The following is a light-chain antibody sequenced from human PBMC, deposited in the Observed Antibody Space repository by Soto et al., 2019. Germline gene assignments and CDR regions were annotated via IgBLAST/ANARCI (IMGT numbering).Light chain of an antibody. J-gene: IGLJ1*01. V-gene: IGLV1-51*01. Sequence: QSVLTQPPSISAAPGQKVTISCSGSSSNFENNYVSWYQQFPGAAPKLLISDNDKRPSGIPDRFSASKSGTSATLDITGLQTGDEADYYCGTWDSRLSVGVFGSGTKVTVL. CDR3: GTWDSRLSVGV. CDR2: DND. CDR1: SSNFENNY.